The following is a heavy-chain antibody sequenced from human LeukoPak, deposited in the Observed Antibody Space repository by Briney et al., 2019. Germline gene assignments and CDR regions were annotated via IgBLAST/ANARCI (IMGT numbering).Heavy chain of an antibody. CDR2: IRSNGDTT. V-gene: IGHV3-23*01. CDR1: GFTFSSLA. Sequence: QPGGSLRLSCTASGFTFSSLAVTWVRQAPGKGLEWVSTIRSNGDTTYNADSVKGRFTISRDNSRNTLYLELNSLRVEDTATFYCAKGQELDDGVFDSWGQGTMVTVSS. D-gene: IGHD1-1*01. CDR3: AKGQELDDGVFDS. J-gene: IGHJ4*02.